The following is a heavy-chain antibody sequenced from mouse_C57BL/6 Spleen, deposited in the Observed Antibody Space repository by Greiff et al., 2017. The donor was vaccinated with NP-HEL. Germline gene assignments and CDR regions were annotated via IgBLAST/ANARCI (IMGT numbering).Heavy chain of an antibody. CDR1: GYTFTSYT. CDR2: INPSSGYT. V-gene: IGHV1-4*01. CDR3: ARRDGSSYEDAMDY. J-gene: IGHJ4*01. D-gene: IGHD1-1*01. Sequence: VKLMESGAELARPGASVKMSCKASGYTFTSYTMHWVKQRPGQGLEWIGYINPSSGYTKYNQKFKDKATLTADKSSSTAYMQLSSLTSEDSAVYYWARRDGSSYEDAMDYWGQGTSVTVSS.